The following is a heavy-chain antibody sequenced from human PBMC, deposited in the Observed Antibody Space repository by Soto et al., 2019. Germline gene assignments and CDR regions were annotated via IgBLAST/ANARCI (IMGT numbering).Heavy chain of an antibody. CDR1: GFTFSTYV. CDR3: AREGEGPSKSTTASGTEDYGMDV. J-gene: IGHJ6*02. V-gene: IGHV3-23*01. CDR2: ISGSGDST. D-gene: IGHD6-13*01. Sequence: PGGSLRLSCAASGFTFSTYVMSWVRQAPGKGLEWVSGISGSGDSTYYADSVKGRFTISRDNAKNTLYLQMNSLRAEDTAVYYCAREGEGPSKSTTASGTEDYGMDVWGQGTTVTVSS.